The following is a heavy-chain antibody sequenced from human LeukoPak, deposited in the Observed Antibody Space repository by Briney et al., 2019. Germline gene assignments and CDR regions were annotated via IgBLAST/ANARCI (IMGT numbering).Heavy chain of an antibody. D-gene: IGHD3-10*01. CDR3: ARRAYYNWFDP. CDR1: GYTFTGYG. CDR2: ISAYNGNT. V-gene: IGHV1-18*01. Sequence: GASVKVSCKASGYTFTGYGISWARQAPGQGLEWMGWISAYNGNTNYAQKLQGRVTMTTDTSTSTAYMELRSLRSDDTAVYYCARRAYYNWFDPWGQGTLVTVSS. J-gene: IGHJ5*02.